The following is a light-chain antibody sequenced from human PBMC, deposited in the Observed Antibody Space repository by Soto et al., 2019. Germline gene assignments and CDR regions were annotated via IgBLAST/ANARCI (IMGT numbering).Light chain of an antibody. Sequence: QSVLTQPPSGSGSPGQSGTISCTGTKNDIGVYDFVSWYQHHPGKAPRLIIYEVVQWPSGVPDRFSGSKSGNTASLTVSGLQAADEADYFCKSYAGSNTYVFGSGTKVTVL. CDR3: KSYAGSNTYV. CDR1: KNDIGVYDF. V-gene: IGLV2-8*01. CDR2: EVV. J-gene: IGLJ1*01.